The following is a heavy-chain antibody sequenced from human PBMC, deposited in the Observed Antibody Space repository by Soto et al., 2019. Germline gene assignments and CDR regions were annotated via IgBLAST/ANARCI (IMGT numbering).Heavy chain of an antibody. D-gene: IGHD1-20*01. CDR3: ARDGGLYNWNPDF. Sequence: GGSLRLSCAASGFTFSSYWMHWVRQAPGKGLVWVSRINSDGSSTGYADSVKGRFTISRDNAKNTLYLQMNSLKTEDTAVYYCARDGGLYNWNPDFWGQGTLVTVSS. J-gene: IGHJ4*02. CDR2: INSDGSST. V-gene: IGHV3-74*01. CDR1: GFTFSSYW.